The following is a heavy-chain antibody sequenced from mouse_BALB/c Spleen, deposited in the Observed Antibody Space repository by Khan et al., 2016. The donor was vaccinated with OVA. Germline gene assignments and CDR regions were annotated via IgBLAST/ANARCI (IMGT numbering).Heavy chain of an antibody. CDR2: INTYTGEP. CDR3: ARFRDYYTSSSYYFDS. J-gene: IGHJ2*01. Sequence: QIQLVQSGPELKKPGETVKISCKASGYTFTNYGMNWVKQAPGKGLKWMGWINTYTGEPTYVDDFKGRFAFSLETSASTAYLQINNLSNEDMATYFCARFRDYYTSSSYYFDSWGQGTTLTGSS. CDR1: GYTFTNYG. D-gene: IGHD1-1*01. V-gene: IGHV9-1*02.